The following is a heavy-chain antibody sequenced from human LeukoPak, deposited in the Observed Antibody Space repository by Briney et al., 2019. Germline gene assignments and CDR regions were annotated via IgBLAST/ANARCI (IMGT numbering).Heavy chain of an antibody. Sequence: ASVKVSCKASGYTFTGYYMHWVRQAPGQGLEWMGWINPNSGGTNYAQKFQGRVTMTRDTSISTAYMELSRLRSDDTAVYYCATLVPAAPVYFDYWGQGTLVTVSS. CDR3: ATLVPAAPVYFDY. CDR1: GYTFTGYY. CDR2: INPNSGGT. J-gene: IGHJ4*02. V-gene: IGHV1-2*02. D-gene: IGHD2-2*01.